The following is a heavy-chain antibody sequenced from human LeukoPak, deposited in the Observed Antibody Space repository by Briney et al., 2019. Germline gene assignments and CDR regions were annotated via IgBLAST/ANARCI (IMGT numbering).Heavy chain of an antibody. CDR2: TYYRSKWYY. V-gene: IGHV6-1*01. J-gene: IGHJ3*01. CDR1: GDTVSSNSAA. Sequence: SQTLSLTCDISGDTVSSNSAAWNWIRKSPSRGFELLGRTYYRSKWYYDYAVSVKSRITISPDTSKNQFSLQLNSVTADDTAVYYCARGFALDFWGQGTMVTVSS. CDR3: ARGFALDF.